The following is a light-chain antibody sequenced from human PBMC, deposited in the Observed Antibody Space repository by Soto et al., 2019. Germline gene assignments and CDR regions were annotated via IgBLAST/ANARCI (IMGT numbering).Light chain of an antibody. CDR2: KAS. V-gene: IGKV1-5*03. J-gene: IGKJ1*01. CDR1: QNINSW. Sequence: DIQMTQPPSTLSASVGDRVTITCRASQNINSWLAWYQQKPGKAPNLLIYKASSLETGVPSRFSGSGSGTEFTLTISSLQPADFATYYCQQYKSYWTFGQGTKVDIK. CDR3: QQYKSYWT.